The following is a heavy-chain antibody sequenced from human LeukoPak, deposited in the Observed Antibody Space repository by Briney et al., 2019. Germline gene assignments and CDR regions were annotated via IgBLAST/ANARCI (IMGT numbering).Heavy chain of an antibody. CDR3: ARDKGYYYDSSGSSSVFDP. J-gene: IGHJ5*02. CDR2: IIPIFGTA. D-gene: IGHD3-22*01. V-gene: IGHV1-69*13. Sequence: SVKVSCKASGGTFSSYAISWVQQAPGQGLEWMGGIIPIFGTANYAQRFQGRVTITADESTSTAYMELSSLRSEDTAVYYCARDKGYYYDSSGSSSVFDPWGQGTLVTVSS. CDR1: GGTFSSYA.